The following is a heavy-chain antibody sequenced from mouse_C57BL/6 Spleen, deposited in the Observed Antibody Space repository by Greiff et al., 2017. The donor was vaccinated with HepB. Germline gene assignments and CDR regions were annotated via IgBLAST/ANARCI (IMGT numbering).Heavy chain of an antibody. CDR2: IDPSDSYT. Sequence: QVQLKQPGAELVKPGASVKLSCKASGYTFTSYWMQWVKQRPGQGLEWIGEIDPSDSYTNYNQKFKGKATLTVDTSSSTAYMQLSSLTSEDSAVYYCARRDYYGYYFDYWGQGTTLTVSS. J-gene: IGHJ2*01. D-gene: IGHD1-1*01. CDR1: GYTFTSYW. CDR3: ARRDYYGYYFDY. V-gene: IGHV1-50*01.